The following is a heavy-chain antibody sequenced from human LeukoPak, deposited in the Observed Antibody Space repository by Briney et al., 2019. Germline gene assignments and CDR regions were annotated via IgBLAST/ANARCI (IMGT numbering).Heavy chain of an antibody. CDR1: GFTFSSYS. D-gene: IGHD6-19*01. J-gene: IGHJ4*02. CDR2: VNSDESSI. V-gene: IGHV3-74*01. CDR3: ARENSGFDY. Sequence: GGSLRLSCAASGFTFSSYSMNWVRQAPGKGLEWVSNVNSDESSIHYADSVKGRFAVSRDNAKNMLYLQMNSLRVEDTAVYYCARENSGFDYWGQGTLVAVSS.